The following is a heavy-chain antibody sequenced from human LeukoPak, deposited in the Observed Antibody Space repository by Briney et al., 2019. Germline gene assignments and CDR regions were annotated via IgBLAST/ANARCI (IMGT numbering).Heavy chain of an antibody. D-gene: IGHD5-18*01. CDR1: GGSISSYY. CDR3: ARSEYSYGADAFDI. V-gene: IGHV4-59*01. CDR2: VYYSGST. J-gene: IGHJ3*02. Sequence: SETLSLTCTVSGGSISSYYWSWIRQPPGKGLEWIGYVYYSGSTNYNPSLKSRVTISLDTSKNQFSLRLSSVTAADTAVYYCARSEYSYGADAFDIWGQGTMVTVSS.